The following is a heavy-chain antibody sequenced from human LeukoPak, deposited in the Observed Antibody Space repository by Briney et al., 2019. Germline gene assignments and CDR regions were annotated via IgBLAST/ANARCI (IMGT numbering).Heavy chain of an antibody. J-gene: IGHJ1*01. CDR2: IYYSGCT. D-gene: IGHD6-13*01. CDR3: ARAARGYSSSWYVFQH. Sequence: PSETLSLTCTVSGGSISSYYWSWIRQPPGKGLEWIGYIYYSGCTNYNPSLKSRVTISVDTSKNQFSLKLSSVTAADTAVYYCARAARGYSSSWYVFQHWGQGTLVTVSS. CDR1: GGSISSYY. V-gene: IGHV4-59*08.